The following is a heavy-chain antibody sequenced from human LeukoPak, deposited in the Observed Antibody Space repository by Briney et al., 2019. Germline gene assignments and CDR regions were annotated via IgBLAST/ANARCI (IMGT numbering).Heavy chain of an antibody. CDR2: INHSGST. CDR3: ARVAPVYYGMDV. CDR1: GGSFSGYY. J-gene: IGHJ6*02. Sequence: SETLSLTCAVYGGSFSGYYWSWIRQPPGKGLEWIGEINHSGSTNCNPSLKSRVTISVDTSKNQFSLKLSSVTAADTAVYYCARVAPVYYGMDVWGQGTTVTVSS. V-gene: IGHV4-34*01.